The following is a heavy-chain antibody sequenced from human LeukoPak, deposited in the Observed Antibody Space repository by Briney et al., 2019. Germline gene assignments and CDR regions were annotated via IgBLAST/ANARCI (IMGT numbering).Heavy chain of an antibody. CDR2: INPKSGDT. Sequence: SSVTVSCKASGYTFSAYYMHWVRQPPGQGLEWMGWINPKSGDTNYAQKFQGRVTMTRDTSISTAYMELTSLRSDDTAVYYRARDSSYSSVMDVWGNGTTVTVSS. J-gene: IGHJ6*03. CDR1: GYTFSAYY. D-gene: IGHD2-15*01. V-gene: IGHV1-2*02. CDR3: ARDSSYSSVMDV.